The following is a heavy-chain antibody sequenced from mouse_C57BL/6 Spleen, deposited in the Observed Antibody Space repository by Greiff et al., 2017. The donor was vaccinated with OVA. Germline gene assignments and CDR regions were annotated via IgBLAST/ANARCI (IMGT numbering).Heavy chain of an antibody. Sequence: EVMLVESGEGLVKPGGSLKLSCAASGFTFSSYAMSWVRQTPEKRLEWVAYISSGGDYIYYADTVKGRFTISKDNARNTLYLQMSSLKSEDTAMYYCTRDGLTGDYYAMDYWGQGTSVTVSS. D-gene: IGHD4-1*01. V-gene: IGHV5-9-1*02. CDR3: TRDGLTGDYYAMDY. J-gene: IGHJ4*01. CDR2: ISSGGDYI. CDR1: GFTFSSYA.